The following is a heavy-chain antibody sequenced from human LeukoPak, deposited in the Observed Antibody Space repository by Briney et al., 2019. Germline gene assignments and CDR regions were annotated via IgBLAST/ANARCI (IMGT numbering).Heavy chain of an antibody. CDR3: ARDSSSVSSSGWIDAFDI. V-gene: IGHV1-2*02. Sequence: ASVKVSCKASGYTFTGYYMHWVRQARGQGLEWMVWINPNSGGTNYAQKFQGRVTMTRDTSISTAYMELSRLRSDDTAVYYCARDSSSVSSSGWIDAFDIWGQGTMVTVSS. CDR2: INPNSGGT. CDR1: GYTFTGYY. J-gene: IGHJ3*02. D-gene: IGHD6-19*01.